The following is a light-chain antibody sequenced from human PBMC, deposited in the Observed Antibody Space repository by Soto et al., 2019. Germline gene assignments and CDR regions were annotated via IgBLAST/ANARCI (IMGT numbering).Light chain of an antibody. CDR3: QQYNNWPPLT. CDR2: GAS. Sequence: EIVMTQSPATLSVSPGERATLSFRASQSVSSNLAWYQQKPGQAPRLLISGASTRATGIPARFSGSGSGTEFTLTISSLQSEDFAVYYCQQYNNWPPLTFGQGTRLEIK. CDR1: QSVSSN. J-gene: IGKJ5*01. V-gene: IGKV3D-15*01.